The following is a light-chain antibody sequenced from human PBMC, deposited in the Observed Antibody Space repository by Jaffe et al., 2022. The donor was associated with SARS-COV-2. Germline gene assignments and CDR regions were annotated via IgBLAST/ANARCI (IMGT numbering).Light chain of an antibody. Sequence: DIVMTQSPDSLAVSLGERATINCKSSQNLLYTPNNKNYLAWYQQKPGQPPRLLIYWASIRESGVPDRFSGSGSGTDFTLTISSLQAEDVALYYCLQYYSIPQTFGQGTKVGI. CDR2: WAS. V-gene: IGKV4-1*01. CDR3: LQYYSIPQT. J-gene: IGKJ1*01. CDR1: QNLLYTPNNKNY.